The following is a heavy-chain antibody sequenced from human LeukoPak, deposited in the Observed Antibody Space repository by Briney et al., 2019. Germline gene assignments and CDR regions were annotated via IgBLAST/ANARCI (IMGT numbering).Heavy chain of an antibody. CDR2: IYTTGST. V-gene: IGHV4-4*07. D-gene: IGHD2-2*01. J-gene: IGHJ1*01. CDR1: GGSISTYY. CDR3: ANIVVVPAAAYLQH. Sequence: SETLSLTCTVSGGSISTYYWNWIRQPAGKGLEWIGRIYTTGSTYYNPSLKSRVTISVDRSKNQFSLKLSSVTAADTAVYYCANIVVVPAAAYLQHWGQGTLVTVSS.